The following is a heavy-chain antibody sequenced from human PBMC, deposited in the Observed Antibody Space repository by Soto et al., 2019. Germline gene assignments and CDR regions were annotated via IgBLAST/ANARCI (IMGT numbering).Heavy chain of an antibody. CDR3: AREDFVWFGEFLEDYLYCGMVI. D-gene: IGHD3-10*01. CDR2: IKADGSET. J-gene: IGHJ6*02. CDR1: GFTLSSYW. V-gene: IGHV3-7*05. Sequence: EVQVVESGGGLVQPGGSLRLSCAASGFTLSSYWMTWVRQAPGKGLEWVANIKADGSETYYVESVKCRFTISRDNAKNSLYLQLTILRGADTAVDYCAREDFVWFGEFLEDYLYCGMVIWGQGTTVTVPS.